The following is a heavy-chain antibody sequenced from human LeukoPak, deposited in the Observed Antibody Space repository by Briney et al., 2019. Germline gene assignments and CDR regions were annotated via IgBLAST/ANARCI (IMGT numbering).Heavy chain of an antibody. V-gene: IGHV3-64D*06. CDR3: VKGRGYSGYSYHRFDS. Sequence: GGSLRLSCSASGFTFSSYAMHWVRQAPGKGLEYVSAISSNGGSTYYADSVKGRFTISRDNAENTLYLQMSSLRAEDTAVYYCVKGRGYSGYSYHRFDSWGQGTLVTVSS. CDR1: GFTFSSYA. J-gene: IGHJ4*02. D-gene: IGHD5-12*01. CDR2: ISSNGGST.